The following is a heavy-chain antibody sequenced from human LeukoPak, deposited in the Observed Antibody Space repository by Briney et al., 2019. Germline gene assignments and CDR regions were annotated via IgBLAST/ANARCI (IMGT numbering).Heavy chain of an antibody. CDR3: AQGYGADLYYFDY. CDR1: GYTFTGYC. J-gene: IGHJ4*02. D-gene: IGHD5-18*01. V-gene: IGHV1-2*02. CDR2: INPNSGGT. Sequence: ASVKVSCKASGYTFTGYCMHWVRQAPGQGLEWMGWINPNSGGTNYAQKFQGRVTMTRDTSISTAYMELSRLRSDDTAVYYCAQGYGADLYYFDYWGQGTLVTVSS.